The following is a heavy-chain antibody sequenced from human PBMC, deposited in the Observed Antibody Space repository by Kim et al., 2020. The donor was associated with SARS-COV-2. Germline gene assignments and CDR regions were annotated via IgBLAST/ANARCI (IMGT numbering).Heavy chain of an antibody. CDR1: GFTFSSYA. CDR2: ISGSGGST. V-gene: IGHV3-23*01. J-gene: IGHJ4*02. Sequence: GGSLRLSCAASGFTFSSYAMSWVRQAPGKGLEWVSAISGSGGSTYYTDSVKGRFTISRDNSKNTLYLQMNSLRAEDTAVYYCAKGGRLRYFPFDYWGQGTLVTVSS. D-gene: IGHD3-9*01. CDR3: AKGGRLRYFPFDY.